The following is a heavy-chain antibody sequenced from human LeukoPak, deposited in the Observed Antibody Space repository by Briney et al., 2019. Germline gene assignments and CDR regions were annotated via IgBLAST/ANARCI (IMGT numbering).Heavy chain of an antibody. CDR2: INHSGST. CDR1: GGSFSGYY. J-gene: IGHJ4*02. Sequence: SETLSLTCAVYGGSFSGYYWSWIRQPPGKGLEWIGEINHSGSTNYNPSLKSRVTISVDTSKNQFSLKLSSVTAADTAVYYCARVALSYDFWSGYPHRHLDYWGQGTLVTVPS. V-gene: IGHV4-34*01. CDR3: ARVALSYDFWSGYPHRHLDY. D-gene: IGHD3-3*01.